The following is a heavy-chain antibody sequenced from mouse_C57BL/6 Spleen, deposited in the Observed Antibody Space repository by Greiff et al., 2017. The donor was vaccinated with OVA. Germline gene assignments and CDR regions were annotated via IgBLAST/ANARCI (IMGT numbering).Heavy chain of an antibody. Sequence: VQLVESGPGLVQPSQSLSISCTVSGFSFTSYGVHWVRQSPGKGLEWLGVIWSGGSTDYNAAFISRLSISKDNSKSQVFFKMNSLQADDTAIYYCARNRGYDYPYWYFDVWGTGTTVTVSS. J-gene: IGHJ1*03. CDR1: GFSFTSYG. D-gene: IGHD2-4*01. CDR3: ARNRGYDYPYWYFDV. CDR2: IWSGGST. V-gene: IGHV2-2*01.